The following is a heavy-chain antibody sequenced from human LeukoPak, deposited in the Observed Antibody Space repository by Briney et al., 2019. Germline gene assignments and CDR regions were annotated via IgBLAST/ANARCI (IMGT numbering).Heavy chain of an antibody. D-gene: IGHD3-10*01. CDR2: IYYSGST. CDR3: ARRDYYGSGSSYPFDY. J-gene: IGHJ4*02. V-gene: IGHV4-39*01. CDR1: GGSISSSSYY. Sequence: SETLSLTCTVSGGSISSSSYYWGWLRQPPGKGLEWIGSIYYSGSTYYNPSLKSRVTISVDTSKNQFSLKLSSVTAADMAVYYCARRDYYGSGSSYPFDYWGQGTLVTVSS.